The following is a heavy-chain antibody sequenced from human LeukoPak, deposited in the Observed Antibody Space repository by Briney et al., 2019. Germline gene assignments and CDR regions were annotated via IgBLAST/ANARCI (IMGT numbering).Heavy chain of an antibody. D-gene: IGHD3-22*01. CDR3: ARGVTYYYDSSSLDYFDY. V-gene: IGHV1-18*01. J-gene: IGHJ4*02. Sequence: ASVKVSCKASGYTFTSYGISWVRQAPGQGLEWMGWISAYNGNTNYAQKLQGRVTMTTDTSTSTAYMELRSLRSDDTAMYYCARGVTYYYDSSSLDYFDYWGQGTLVTVSS. CDR1: GYTFTSYG. CDR2: ISAYNGNT.